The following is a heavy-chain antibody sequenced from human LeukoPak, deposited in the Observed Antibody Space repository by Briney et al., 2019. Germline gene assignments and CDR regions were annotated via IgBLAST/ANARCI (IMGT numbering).Heavy chain of an antibody. Sequence: PAASVQVSCQASGYTFTSYGISWVRQAPGQGLEWMGWISAYNGNTNYAQKLQGRVTMTTDTPTSTAYMELRSLRSDDTAVYYCARVPYYYDSSGYYLGWFDPWGQGTLVTVSS. CDR3: ARVPYYYDSSGYYLGWFDP. CDR2: ISAYNGNT. D-gene: IGHD3-22*01. J-gene: IGHJ5*02. V-gene: IGHV1-18*01. CDR1: GYTFTSYG.